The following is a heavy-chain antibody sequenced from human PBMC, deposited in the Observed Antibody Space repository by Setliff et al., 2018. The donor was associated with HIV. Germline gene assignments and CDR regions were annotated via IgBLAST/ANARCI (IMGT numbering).Heavy chain of an antibody. CDR2: IYSDGST. CDR3: ARLRLYNSALDY. Sequence: GGSLRLSCAASGFTVSGSYMSWVRQAPGKGLEWVSTIYSDGSTYHADSVKGRFTLSRDNSKNTMYLQMNSLRHEDTALYYCARLRLYNSALDYWGQGTLVTVSS. J-gene: IGHJ4*02. CDR1: GFTVSGSY. D-gene: IGHD3-10*01. V-gene: IGHV3-66*02.